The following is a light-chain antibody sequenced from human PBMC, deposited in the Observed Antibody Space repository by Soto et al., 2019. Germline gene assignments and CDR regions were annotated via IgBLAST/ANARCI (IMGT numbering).Light chain of an antibody. CDR1: QSVSSD. CDR2: GAS. J-gene: IGKJ4*01. Sequence: EIVMTQSPATLSVSPGERATLSCRASQSVSSDLAWYQQKPGQAPRLLIYGASTRATSIAARFSGSGSGTEFTLTITSLQSEDFAVYYCQQYNSWPPTFGGGTK. V-gene: IGKV3-15*01. CDR3: QQYNSWPPT.